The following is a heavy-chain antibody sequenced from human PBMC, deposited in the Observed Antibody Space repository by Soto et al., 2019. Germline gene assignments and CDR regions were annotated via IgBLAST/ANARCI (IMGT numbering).Heavy chain of an antibody. Sequence: GGSLSLSCTASGFTFSSYALSWVRQAPGKGLEWVSAISGSGGTTYNADFVKGRIIISSATYKNTLYMQINSPRAEDTAVDYCAKDIHIGVVVAAGEYGVDYWGQGTLVTVSS. CDR2: ISGSGGTT. CDR3: AKDIHIGVVVAAGEYGVDY. CDR1: GFTFSSYA. D-gene: IGHD2-15*01. V-gene: IGHV3-23*01. J-gene: IGHJ4*02.